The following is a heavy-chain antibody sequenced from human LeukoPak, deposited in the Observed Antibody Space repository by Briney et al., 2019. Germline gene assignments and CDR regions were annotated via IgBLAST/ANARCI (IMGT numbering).Heavy chain of an antibody. J-gene: IGHJ4*02. D-gene: IGHD3-3*02. CDR3: TSHSIDISSSGAYYFDF. V-gene: IGHV3-73*01. CDR1: GFSFSDST. Sequence: GGSLRLSCAASGFSFSDSTMHWVRQASGKGLEWVGRIRSKANSYATAYAASVKGTFTISRDDSKNTAYLQMNSLKTEDTAVYYCTSHSIDISSSGAYYFDFWGQGTLVTVSS. CDR2: IRSKANSYAT.